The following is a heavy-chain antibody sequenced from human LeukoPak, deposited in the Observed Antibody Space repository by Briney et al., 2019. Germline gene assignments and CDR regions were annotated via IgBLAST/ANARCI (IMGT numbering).Heavy chain of an antibody. D-gene: IGHD1-20*01. V-gene: IGHV4-59*01. J-gene: IGHJ5*02. CDR1: GGSISSYY. CDR2: IYYSGST. Sequence: SETLSLTCTVSGGSISSYYWSWIRQPPGEGLEWIGYIYYSGSTNYNPSLKSRVTISVDTSKNQFSLKLSSVTAADTAVYYCARESYNWNDGWFDPWGQGTLVTVSS. CDR3: ARESYNWNDGWFDP.